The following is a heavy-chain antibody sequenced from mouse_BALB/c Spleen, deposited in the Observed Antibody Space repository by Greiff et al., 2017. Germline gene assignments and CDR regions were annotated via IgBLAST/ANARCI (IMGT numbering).Heavy chain of an antibody. CDR2: ISNGGGST. Sequence: EVMLVESGGGLVQPGGSLKLSCAASGFTFSSYTMSWVRQTPEKRLEWVAYISNGGGSTYYPDTVKGRFTISRDNAKNTLYLQMSSLKSEDTAMYYCARQLTLNWDVGAMDYWGQGTSVTVSS. CDR1: GFTFSSYT. D-gene: IGHD4-1*02. CDR3: ARQLTLNWDVGAMDY. J-gene: IGHJ4*01. V-gene: IGHV5-12-2*01.